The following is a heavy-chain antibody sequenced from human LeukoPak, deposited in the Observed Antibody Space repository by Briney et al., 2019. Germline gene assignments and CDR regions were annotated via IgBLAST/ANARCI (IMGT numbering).Heavy chain of an antibody. CDR2: INHSGST. J-gene: IGHJ5*02. CDR3: ARSHYYDSSGSHNNWFDP. D-gene: IGHD3-22*01. Sequence: SETLSLTCAVYGGSLSGYRWSWTRQPPGKGLEWIGEINHSGSTNYNPSLKSRVTISVDTSKNQFSLKLSSVTAADTAVFYCARSHYYDSSGSHNNWFDPWGQGTLVTVSS. V-gene: IGHV4-34*01. CDR1: GGSLSGYR.